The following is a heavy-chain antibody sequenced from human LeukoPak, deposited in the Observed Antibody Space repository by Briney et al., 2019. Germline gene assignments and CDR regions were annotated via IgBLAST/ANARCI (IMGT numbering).Heavy chain of an antibody. CDR2: IYHGGST. Sequence: SETLSLTCAVSGYSISSGYYWGWIRQPPGKGLEWMGTIYHGGSTYYSPSLKSRVTISVDTSKNQFSLKLSSVTAADTAVYYCARRLVVVVGEGYFDYWGQGTLVTVSS. J-gene: IGHJ4*02. CDR1: GYSISSGYY. D-gene: IGHD2-15*01. V-gene: IGHV4-38-2*01. CDR3: ARRLVVVVGEGYFDY.